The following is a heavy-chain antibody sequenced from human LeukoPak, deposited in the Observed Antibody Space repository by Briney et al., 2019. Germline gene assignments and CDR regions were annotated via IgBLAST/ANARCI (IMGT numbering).Heavy chain of an antibody. CDR2: ISGSSSYI. V-gene: IGHV3-21*01. Sequence: GGSLRLSCAASGFTFSSYNMNWVRQAPGKGLEWVSSISGSSSYIHYADSVKGRFTISRGNAKNSLYLQMSSLRAEDTAMYYCARDRIAVAATETSFDYWGQGTLVTVSS. J-gene: IGHJ4*02. D-gene: IGHD6-19*01. CDR1: GFTFSSYN. CDR3: ARDRIAVAATETSFDY.